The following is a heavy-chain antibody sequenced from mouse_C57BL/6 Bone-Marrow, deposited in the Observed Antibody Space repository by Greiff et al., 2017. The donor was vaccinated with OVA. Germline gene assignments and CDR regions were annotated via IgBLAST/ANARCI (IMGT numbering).Heavy chain of an antibody. Sequence: EVQVVESGGGLVQPGGSLKLSCAASGFTFSDYYMYWVRQTPETRLEWVAYISNGGGSTYYPDTVKGRFTISRDNAKNTLYLQMSRLKSEDTAMYYCARHGLRRGYFDYWGQGTTLTVSS. CDR3: ARHGLRRGYFDY. CDR2: ISNGGGST. D-gene: IGHD2-4*01. V-gene: IGHV5-12*01. J-gene: IGHJ2*01. CDR1: GFTFSDYY.